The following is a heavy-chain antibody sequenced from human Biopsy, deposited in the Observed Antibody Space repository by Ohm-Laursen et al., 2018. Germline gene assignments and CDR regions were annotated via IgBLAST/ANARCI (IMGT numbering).Heavy chain of an antibody. V-gene: IGHV1-69*06. D-gene: IGHD2-15*01. CDR2: IVPLFEAT. CDR1: GYNFDIYP. CDR3: AKAGQTSGEYVVPRHFDS. Sequence: SSVKVSCKASGYNFDIYPLFWVRQAPGQGFEWMGGIVPLFEATDSAQKFQGRVTITADRSTTTAYIELSGLTSEDTAIYYCAKAGQTSGEYVVPRHFDSWGQGTRVTVSS. J-gene: IGHJ4*02.